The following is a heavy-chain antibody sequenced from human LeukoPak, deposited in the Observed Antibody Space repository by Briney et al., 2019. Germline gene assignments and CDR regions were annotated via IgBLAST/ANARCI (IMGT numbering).Heavy chain of an antibody. D-gene: IGHD2-15*01. CDR2: IYPGDSDT. CDR3: ARRPPLFCSGGTCINYGMDV. CDR1: GYSFTSYW. Sequence: GESLKISCKGSGYSFTSYWIGWVRQMPGKGLEWMGIIYPGDSDTRYSPSFQGQVTISADKSISTAYLQWSSLKASDTAMYYCARRPPLFCSGGTCINYGMDVWGQGTTVTVSS. V-gene: IGHV5-51*01. J-gene: IGHJ6*02.